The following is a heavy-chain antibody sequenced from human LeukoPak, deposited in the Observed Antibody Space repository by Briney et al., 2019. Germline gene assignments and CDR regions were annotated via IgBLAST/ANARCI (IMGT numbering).Heavy chain of an antibody. CDR1: GFTFRSYA. CDR2: VSGSGSTT. CDR3: AKDRGYDYPFRYFDY. V-gene: IGHV3-23*01. Sequence: GGSLRLSCAASGFTFRSYAMTWVRQAPGKGLDWVSSVSGSGSTTYFADSVKGGFTIPRDNSKNTLYLQMNSLRDDDTAVYFCAKDRGYDYPFRYFDYWGQGTLVTVSS. D-gene: IGHD3-16*01. J-gene: IGHJ4*02.